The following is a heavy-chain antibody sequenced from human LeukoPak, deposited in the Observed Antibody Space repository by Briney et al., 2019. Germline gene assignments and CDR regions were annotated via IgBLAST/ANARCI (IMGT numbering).Heavy chain of an antibody. J-gene: IGHJ6*03. D-gene: IGHD6-13*01. CDR1: GYSFTSYW. V-gene: IGHV5-51*01. CDR3: ARHWGAIAGYMDV. Sequence: GESLKISCKGSGYSFTSYWIGWVRQMPGKGLEWMGIIYPGDSVTRCRQSFQGQVTISADKSITTAYLQWSSLKASDTAMYYCARHWGAIAGYMDVWGKGTTVTVSS. CDR2: IYPGDSVT.